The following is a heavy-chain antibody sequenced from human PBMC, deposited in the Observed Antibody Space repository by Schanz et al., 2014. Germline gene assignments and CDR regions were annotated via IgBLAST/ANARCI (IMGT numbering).Heavy chain of an antibody. V-gene: IGHV3-30-3*01. J-gene: IGHJ6*04. CDR2: ISYDGSNK. Sequence: QVQLLQFGGGVVQPGRSLRLSCAAYGFTLSSYAMHWVRQAPGKGLEWVAVISYDGSNKYYADSVKGRFTISRDNAKNSRDLQKNRLRAEDTAVCYCARDVDDSRGDGTGYWLRGCMDVWGKGTTVTVSS. CDR1: GFTLSSYA. D-gene: IGHD3-10*01. CDR3: ARDVDDSRGDGTGYWLRGCMDV.